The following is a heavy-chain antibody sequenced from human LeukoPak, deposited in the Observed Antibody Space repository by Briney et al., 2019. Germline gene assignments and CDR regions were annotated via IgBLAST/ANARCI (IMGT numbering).Heavy chain of an antibody. CDR2: IIPVFNTA. V-gene: IGHV1-69*06. Sequence: SVKVSCKASGDTFSSYAISGVRQAPGQGLEWMGGIIPVFNTADQAQKFQDSVTITADKSTSTAYMELSSLRCEDTAVYYCARCPGQGDGQGAYSFDYWGQRDLVSVSS. D-gene: IGHD2-21*02. CDR1: GDTFSSYA. CDR3: ARCPGQGDGQGAYSFDY. J-gene: IGHJ4*02.